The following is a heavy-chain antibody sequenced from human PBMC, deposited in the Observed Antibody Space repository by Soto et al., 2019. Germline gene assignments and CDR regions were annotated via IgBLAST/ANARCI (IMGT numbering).Heavy chain of an antibody. Sequence: QVQLVESGGGLVKPGGSLRLSCAASGFTFSDYYMSWIRQAPGKGLEWVSYISSSSSYTNYADSVKGRFTISRGNAKNSLYLQMNSLRAEDTAVYYCARDAAIVVVPAAKYGMDVWGQGTTVTVSS. CDR3: ARDAAIVVVPAAKYGMDV. D-gene: IGHD2-2*01. V-gene: IGHV3-11*06. CDR2: ISSSSSYT. CDR1: GFTFSDYY. J-gene: IGHJ6*02.